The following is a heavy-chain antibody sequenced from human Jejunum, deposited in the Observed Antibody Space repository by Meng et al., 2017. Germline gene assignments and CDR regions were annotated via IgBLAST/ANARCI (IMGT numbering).Heavy chain of an antibody. CDR3: ATSGGGFDY. CDR1: AYTFTNYD. V-gene: IGHV7-4-1*02. CDR2: INTKTGNP. J-gene: IGHJ4*02. D-gene: IGHD1-26*01. Sequence: QVQLVQSGAEVKKPGASVKVSCMASAYTFTNYDINWVRQAPGQGLEWMGWINTKTGNPMYAQGFTGRFVFSLDTSVSTAHLHISTLTPEDTAVYYCATSGGGFDYWGQGTLVTVSS.